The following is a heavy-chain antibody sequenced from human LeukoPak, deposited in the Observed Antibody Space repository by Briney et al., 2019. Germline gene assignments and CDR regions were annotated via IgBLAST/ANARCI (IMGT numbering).Heavy chain of an antibody. Sequence: SQTLSLTCTVSGGSITSGDYYWNWIRQPPGKGLEWIGYIYYSGSTYYNPSLKSRVSISVDTSKNQSSLKLNSVTAADTAVYYCARAPLVVASDFKFDYWGQGTLVTVSS. V-gene: IGHV4-30-4*01. D-gene: IGHD3-22*01. CDR2: IYYSGST. CDR3: ARAPLVVASDFKFDY. CDR1: GGSITSGDYY. J-gene: IGHJ4*02.